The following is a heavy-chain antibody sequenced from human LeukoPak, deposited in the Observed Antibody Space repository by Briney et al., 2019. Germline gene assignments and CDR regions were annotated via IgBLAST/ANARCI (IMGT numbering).Heavy chain of an antibody. J-gene: IGHJ4*02. D-gene: IGHD3-22*01. CDR2: IWNDGNNK. Sequence: GGSLRLSCAASGLTFSSYGIHWVRQAPGRGLEWVALIWNDGNNKYYADSVKGRFIISRDNSKNALYLQMNSLRADDTAVYYCARDPASWTYYDSSGYYDYWGQGTLVTVSS. CDR3: ARDPASWTYYDSSGYYDY. V-gene: IGHV3-33*01. CDR1: GLTFSSYG.